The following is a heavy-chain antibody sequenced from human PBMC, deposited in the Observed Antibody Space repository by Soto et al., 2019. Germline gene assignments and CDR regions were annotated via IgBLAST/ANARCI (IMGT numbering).Heavy chain of an antibody. Sequence: QVQLVQSGAEVKKPGSSVKVSCKASGGTFSSYAISWVRQAPGQGLEWLGGIIPIFGTANYAQKFQGRVTITADESTSTAYMELSSLRSEDTAVYYCARGVAAAGKNYYYYGMDVLGPGTTVTVSS. J-gene: IGHJ6*02. V-gene: IGHV1-69*01. CDR1: GGTFSSYA. CDR2: IIPIFGTA. D-gene: IGHD6-13*01. CDR3: ARGVAAAGKNYYYYGMDV.